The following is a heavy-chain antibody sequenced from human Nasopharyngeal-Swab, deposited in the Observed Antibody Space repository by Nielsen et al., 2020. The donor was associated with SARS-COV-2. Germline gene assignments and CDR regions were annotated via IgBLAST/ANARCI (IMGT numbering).Heavy chain of an antibody. J-gene: IGHJ2*01. V-gene: IGHV3-48*02. Sequence: GESLKISCAASGFTFSSYSMNWVRQAPGKGLEWVSYISSSSSTIYYADSVKGRFTISRDNAKNSLYLQMNSLRDEDTAVYYCARTRGRLYFGSGSYHWYFDLWGRGTLVTVSS. CDR2: ISSSSSTI. CDR3: ARTRGRLYFGSGSYHWYFDL. D-gene: IGHD3-10*01. CDR1: GFTFSSYS.